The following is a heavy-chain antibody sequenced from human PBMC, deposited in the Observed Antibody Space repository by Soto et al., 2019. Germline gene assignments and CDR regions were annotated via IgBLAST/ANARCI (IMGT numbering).Heavy chain of an antibody. V-gene: IGHV3-21*01. CDR1: GFTFSSYS. CDR2: ISSSSSYI. J-gene: IGHJ6*03. D-gene: IGHD2-2*01. CDR3: ARDAHCSSTSCYGYWYYYYYMDV. Sequence: GGSLRLSCAASGFTFSSYSMNWVRQAPGKGLEWVSSISSSSSYIYYADSVKGRFTISRDNAKNSLYLQMNSLRAEDTAVYYCARDAHCSSTSCYGYWYYYYYMDVWGKGTTVTVSS.